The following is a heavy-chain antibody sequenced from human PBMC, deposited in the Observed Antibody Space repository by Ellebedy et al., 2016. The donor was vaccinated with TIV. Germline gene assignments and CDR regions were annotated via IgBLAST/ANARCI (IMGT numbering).Heavy chain of an antibody. J-gene: IGHJ1*01. CDR2: ISDDGVST. V-gene: IGHV3-23*01. CDR3: AKAQYGSGSYQAIQH. Sequence: GESLKISCAASGFSFRSYWMGWVRQAPGKGLEWVSGISDDGVSTYYADSVKGRFTISRDNAKMSLYLQMNALRTEDTAVYYCAKAQYGSGSYQAIQHWGQGTLVTVSS. CDR1: GFSFRSYW. D-gene: IGHD3-10*01.